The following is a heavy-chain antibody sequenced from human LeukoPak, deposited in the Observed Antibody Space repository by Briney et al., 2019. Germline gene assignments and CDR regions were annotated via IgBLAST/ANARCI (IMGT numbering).Heavy chain of an antibody. J-gene: IGHJ4*02. CDR1: TFTFSSYN. Sequence: GGSLRLSCAASTFTFSSYNMNWVRQAPGKGLEWVSSISGSGTYIYYRDSVKGRFTISRDNAENSLYLEMNSLRVEDTAIYYCVRDRGSYRPIDYWGQGTLVTVSS. V-gene: IGHV3-21*01. D-gene: IGHD1-26*01. CDR3: VRDRGSYRPIDY. CDR2: ISGSGTYI.